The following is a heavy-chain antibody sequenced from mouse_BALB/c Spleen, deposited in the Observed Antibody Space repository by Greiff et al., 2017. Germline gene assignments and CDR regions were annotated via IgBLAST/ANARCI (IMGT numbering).Heavy chain of an antibody. CDR3: ARRGTGTWFAY. D-gene: IGHD4-1*01. J-gene: IGHJ3*01. Sequence: VQLQQSGAELARPGASVKLSCKASGYTFTSYWMQWVKQRPGQGLEWIGAIYPGDGDTRYTQKFKGKATLTADKSSSTAYMQLSSLASEDSAVYYCARRGTGTWFAYWGQGTLVTVSA. V-gene: IGHV1-87*01. CDR1: GYTFTSYW. CDR2: IYPGDGDT.